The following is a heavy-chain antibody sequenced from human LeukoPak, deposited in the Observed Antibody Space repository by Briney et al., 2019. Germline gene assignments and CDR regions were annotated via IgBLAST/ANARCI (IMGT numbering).Heavy chain of an antibody. CDR1: GFTVSSNC. Sequence: GGSLRLSCAASGFTVSSNCMPWVRQAPGKGLERVSVIYSGGSTYYADSVKGRFTISRDNSKNTLYLQMNSLRAEDTAVDYCARDRADPRLDYYYGMDVWGQGTTVTVSS. CDR2: IYSGGST. D-gene: IGHD6-19*01. V-gene: IGHV3-53*01. CDR3: ARDRADPRLDYYYGMDV. J-gene: IGHJ6*02.